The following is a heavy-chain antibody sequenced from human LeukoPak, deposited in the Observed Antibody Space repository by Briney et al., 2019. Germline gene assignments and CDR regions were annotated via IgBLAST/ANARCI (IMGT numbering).Heavy chain of an antibody. CDR3: AGDGSGSYGYYYYGMDV. CDR1: GGSISSSSYY. CDR2: IYNRGST. J-gene: IGHJ6*02. D-gene: IGHD3-10*01. Sequence: SETLSLTCTVSGGSISSSSYYWGWIRQPPGKGLEWIGNIYNRGSTYYNPSLKSRVTISVDTSKNQFSLKLNSVTAADTAVYYCAGDGSGSYGYYYYGMDVWGQGTTVTVSS. V-gene: IGHV4-39*01.